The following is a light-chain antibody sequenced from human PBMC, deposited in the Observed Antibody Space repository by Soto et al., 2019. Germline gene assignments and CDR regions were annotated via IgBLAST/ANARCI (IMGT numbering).Light chain of an antibody. CDR2: GSS. CDR3: QQYGHSPWT. CDR1: QSVVSSY. V-gene: IGKV3-20*01. Sequence: EILLTQSPGTLSLSPGERATLSCRASQSVVSSYVAWYQQTPGQPPRLLIYGSSKRATGIPDRFSVSGSGTDFTLNIPILEPEDVAVYYCQQYGHSPWTFGQGTKVQIK. J-gene: IGKJ1*01.